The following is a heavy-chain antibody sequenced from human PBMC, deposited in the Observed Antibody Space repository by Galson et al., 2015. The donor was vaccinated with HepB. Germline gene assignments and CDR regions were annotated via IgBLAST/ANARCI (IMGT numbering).Heavy chain of an antibody. CDR2: ISYDGSNK. Sequence: SLRLSCAASGFTFSSYAMHWVRQAPGKGLEWVAVISYDGSNKYYADSVKGRFTISRDNSKNTLYLQMNSLRAEDTAVYYCARDGAIWGFLEWYIDYWGQGTLVTVSS. V-gene: IGHV3-30-3*01. D-gene: IGHD3-3*01. CDR1: GFTFSSYA. CDR3: ARDGAIWGFLEWYIDY. J-gene: IGHJ4*02.